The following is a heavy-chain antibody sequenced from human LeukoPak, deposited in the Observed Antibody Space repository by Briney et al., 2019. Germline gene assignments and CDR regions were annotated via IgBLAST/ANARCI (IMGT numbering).Heavy chain of an antibody. CDR2: IRSSGDRT. CDR1: GFTFSNYA. J-gene: IGHJ4*02. Sequence: GGSLRLSCAVSGFTFSNYAMNWVRQAPGKGLEWVSAIRSSGDRTYYAGSVKGRFTISRDNSKNTLYLQMNSLRAEDTAVYYCAKDQGEQPGLGDYWGQGTLVTVSS. CDR3: AKDQGEQPGLGDY. D-gene: IGHD3-16*01. V-gene: IGHV3-23*01.